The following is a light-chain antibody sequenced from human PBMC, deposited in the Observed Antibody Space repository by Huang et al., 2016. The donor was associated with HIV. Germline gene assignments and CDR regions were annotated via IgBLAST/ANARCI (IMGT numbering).Light chain of an antibody. Sequence: DIVMTQSPDSLAVSLGEAATLTCRSSQCVLSSATNKNYLAWFQQKSGQSPKLLMFWASTREAGVPYRFSGSGSGTHFTLTINNVKTEDVAIYYRQQYYTSPQTFGPGTRVEI. J-gene: IGKJ1*01. CDR1: QCVLSSATNKNY. CDR3: QQYYTSPQT. CDR2: WAS. V-gene: IGKV4-1*01.